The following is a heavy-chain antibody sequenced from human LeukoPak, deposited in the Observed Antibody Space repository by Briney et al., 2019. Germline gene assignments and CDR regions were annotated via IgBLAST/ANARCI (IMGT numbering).Heavy chain of an antibody. CDR3: ARGRRDGYNSPYYFDY. V-gene: IGHV5-51*01. Sequence: GESLKISCKGSGYSFTSYWIGWVRQMPGKGLEWMGIIYPSDSDTRYSPSFQGQVTISADKSISTAYLQWSSLKASDTAMYYCARGRRDGYNSPYYFDYWGQGTLVTVSS. J-gene: IGHJ4*02. D-gene: IGHD5-24*01. CDR1: GYSFTSYW. CDR2: IYPSDSDT.